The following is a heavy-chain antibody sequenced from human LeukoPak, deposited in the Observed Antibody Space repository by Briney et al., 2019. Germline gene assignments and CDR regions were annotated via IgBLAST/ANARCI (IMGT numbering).Heavy chain of an antibody. J-gene: IGHJ4*02. V-gene: IGHV3-23*01. CDR2: ISGSGGST. CDR3: AKDLRTPYFDY. Sequence: GRSLRVSCAASGFSFSSYAMSWVRQAPGKGLEWVSAISGSGGSTYYADSVKGRFTISRDNSKNTLYLQMNSLRAEDTAVYYCAKDLRTPYFDYWGQGTLVTVSS. D-gene: IGHD2-15*01. CDR1: GFSFSSYA.